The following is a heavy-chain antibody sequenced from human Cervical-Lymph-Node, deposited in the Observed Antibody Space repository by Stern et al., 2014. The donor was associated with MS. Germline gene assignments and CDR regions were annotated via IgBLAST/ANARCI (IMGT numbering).Heavy chain of an antibody. Sequence: QVQLVQSGAEVKKPGASVKVSCKASGYTFTSYGISWVRQAPGQGLEWMGWISAYNGNTNYAQKLQGRVTMTTDTSTRTAYMELRSLRSDDTAVYYCARDRQRWLQDYYYYGMDVWGQGTTVTVSS. V-gene: IGHV1-18*04. D-gene: IGHD5-24*01. CDR2: ISAYNGNT. J-gene: IGHJ6*02. CDR3: ARDRQRWLQDYYYYGMDV. CDR1: GYTFTSYG.